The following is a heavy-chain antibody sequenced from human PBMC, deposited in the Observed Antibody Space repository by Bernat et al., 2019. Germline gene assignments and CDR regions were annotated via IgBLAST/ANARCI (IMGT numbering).Heavy chain of an antibody. Sequence: QVQLVQSGAEVKTPGASVKVSCKASGYSFSTFTIVWVRQAPGQGLEWMGWTSAYNGNTNFAPKFRGRVTMTTDTSTRTAYLEVRSLRTEDTAVYYCARETPDAYDSSCYFHSNPRACHHWDQGSLVCVST. CDR1: GYSFSTFT. V-gene: IGHV1-18*01. J-gene: IGHJ5*02. CDR2: TSAYNGNT. D-gene: IGHD3-22*01. CDR3: ARETPDAYDSSCYFHSNPRACHH.